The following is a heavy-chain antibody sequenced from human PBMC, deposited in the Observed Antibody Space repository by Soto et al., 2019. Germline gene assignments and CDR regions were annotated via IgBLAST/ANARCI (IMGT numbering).Heavy chain of an antibody. CDR2: IYNGGST. CDR1: GGSISSGDYY. V-gene: IGHV4-30-4*01. Sequence: TLSLTCTVSGGSISSGDYYWSWIRQPPGKGLEWIGYIYNGGSTYYRPSLESRMHMSLDATRNHYSLRLTSVTAADTAVYFCARAPVGLDTISYFDYWGQGKLVTVSS. CDR3: ARAPVGLDTISYFDY. J-gene: IGHJ4*02. D-gene: IGHD3-3*01.